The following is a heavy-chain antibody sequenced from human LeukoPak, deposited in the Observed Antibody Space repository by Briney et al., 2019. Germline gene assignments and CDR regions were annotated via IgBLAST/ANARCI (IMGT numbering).Heavy chain of an antibody. CDR3: AGVAHHYGTPHFDY. CDR1: GGSISSGDYY. V-gene: IGHV4-30-4*01. J-gene: IGHJ4*02. D-gene: IGHD3-10*01. Sequence: SQTLSLTCSVSGGSISSGDYYWSWIRQPPGKGLEWIGYIYYSGSTYYNPSLKSRVTISLDTSKNQFSLKLSSVTAADTAVYFCAGVAHHYGTPHFDYWGQGTLVTVSS. CDR2: IYYSGST.